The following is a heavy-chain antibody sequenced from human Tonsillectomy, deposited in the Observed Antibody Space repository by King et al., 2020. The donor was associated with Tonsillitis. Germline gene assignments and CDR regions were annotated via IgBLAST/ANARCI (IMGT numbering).Heavy chain of an antibody. CDR2: ISGSGGST. Sequence: VQLVESGGGLVQPGGSLRLSCAASGFTFSSYAMSWVRQAPGKGLEWGSAISGSGGSTYYADSVKGRFTISRDNSKNTLYLQMNSLRAEDTAVYYWAKGRARSGRYFDLWGRGTLVTVSS. CDR1: GFTFSSYA. V-gene: IGHV3-23*04. J-gene: IGHJ2*01. CDR3: AKGRARSGRYFDL. D-gene: IGHD6-19*01.